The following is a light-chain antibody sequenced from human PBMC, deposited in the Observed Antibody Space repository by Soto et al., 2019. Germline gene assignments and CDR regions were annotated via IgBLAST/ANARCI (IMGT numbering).Light chain of an antibody. CDR3: AAWDDSLYGVV. Sequence: QSVLTQPPSASGTPGQRVTISCSGSSSNVGSNSVNWYQHFPGTAPKVLIYRSTQRHSGVPDRFSGAKSGTSASLAISGLQSEDEADYYCAAWDDSLYGVVFGGGTKVTVL. J-gene: IGLJ2*01. CDR1: SSNVGSNS. CDR2: RST. V-gene: IGLV1-44*01.